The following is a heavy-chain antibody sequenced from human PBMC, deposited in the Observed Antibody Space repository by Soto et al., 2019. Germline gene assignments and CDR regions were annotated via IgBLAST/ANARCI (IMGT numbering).Heavy chain of an antibody. D-gene: IGHD3-3*01. V-gene: IGHV4-31*02. Sequence: SQTLSLTCTVSGGSISSGGYYWSWIRQHPGKGLEWIGYIYYSGSTYYNPSLKSRVTISVDTSKNQFSLKLSSVTAADTAVYYCARYLGTPANYDFWSGYFAFDIWGQGTMVTVSS. CDR3: ARYLGTPANYDFWSGYFAFDI. J-gene: IGHJ3*02. CDR2: IYYSGST. CDR1: GGSISSGGYY.